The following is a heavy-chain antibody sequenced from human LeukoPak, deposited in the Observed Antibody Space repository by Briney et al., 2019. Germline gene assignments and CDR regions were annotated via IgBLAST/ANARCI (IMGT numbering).Heavy chain of an antibody. CDR3: ARGGSFHEFDI. CDR1: GYRFTDYW. Sequence: ASVKVSCKASGYRFTDYWIQWVRQTPGQGLEWMGWINTNTGGTVYAQKFQGRVTMTRDTSLTTSYMDLSRLTSDDTAVYYCARGGSFHEFDIWGQGTMVIVSS. V-gene: IGHV1-2*02. J-gene: IGHJ3*02. CDR2: INTNTGGT. D-gene: IGHD3-10*01.